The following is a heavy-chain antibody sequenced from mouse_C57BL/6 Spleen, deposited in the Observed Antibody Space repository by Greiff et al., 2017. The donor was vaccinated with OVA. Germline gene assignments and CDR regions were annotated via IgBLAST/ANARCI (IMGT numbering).Heavy chain of an antibody. V-gene: IGHV3-6*01. D-gene: IGHD1-1*01. Sequence: EVQVVESGPGLVKPSQSLSLTCSVTGYSITSGYYWNWIRQFPGNKLEWMGYISYDGSNNYNPSLKNRISITRDTSKNQFFLKLNSVTTEDTATYYCAREGHYGSSSWFAYWGQGTLVTVSA. CDR2: ISYDGSN. CDR3: AREGHYGSSSWFAY. CDR1: GYSITSGYY. J-gene: IGHJ3*01.